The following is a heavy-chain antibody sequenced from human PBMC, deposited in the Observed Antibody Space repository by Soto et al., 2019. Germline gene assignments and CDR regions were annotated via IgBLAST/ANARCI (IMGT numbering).Heavy chain of an antibody. J-gene: IGHJ3*02. CDR1: GVTFTSSA. CDR3: AASDNYYDSSGSDAFDI. D-gene: IGHD3-22*01. Sequence: SLKVSCKASGVTFTSSAVQWVRQARGRRLEWIGWIVVGSGNTNYAQKFQKRVTITRDMSTSKAYMELSSLRSEDTAVYYCAASDNYYDSSGSDAFDIWGQGTMVTVSS. CDR2: IVVGSGNT. V-gene: IGHV1-58*01.